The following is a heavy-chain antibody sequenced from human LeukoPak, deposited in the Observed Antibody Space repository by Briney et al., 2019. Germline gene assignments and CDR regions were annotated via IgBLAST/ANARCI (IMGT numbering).Heavy chain of an antibody. CDR3: ARDYYDSSGYARGAFDI. Sequence: SETLSLTCTVSGGAISSGDYYWSWIRQPPGKGLEWIGYIYYSGSTYYNPSLKSRVTISVDTSKNQFSLKLSSVTAADTAVYYCARDYYDSSGYARGAFDIWGQGIMVTVSS. J-gene: IGHJ3*02. D-gene: IGHD3-22*01. CDR1: GGAISSGDYY. V-gene: IGHV4-30-4*01. CDR2: IYYSGST.